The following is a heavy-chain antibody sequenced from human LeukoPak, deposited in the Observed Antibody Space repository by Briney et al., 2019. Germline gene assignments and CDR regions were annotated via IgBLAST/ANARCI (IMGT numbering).Heavy chain of an antibody. J-gene: IGHJ4*02. Sequence: PSETLSLTCAAYGGSFSGYYWSWIRQSPGRGLEWIGAINHSGGTKYNPSLKSRVTISIDTSKNYFSLKLTSVTAADTAVYYCARGGRTYYDFWSGYSHYFDYWGQGTLVTVSS. V-gene: IGHV4-34*01. CDR1: GGSFSGYY. CDR2: INHSGGT. CDR3: ARGGRTYYDFWSGYSHYFDY. D-gene: IGHD3-3*01.